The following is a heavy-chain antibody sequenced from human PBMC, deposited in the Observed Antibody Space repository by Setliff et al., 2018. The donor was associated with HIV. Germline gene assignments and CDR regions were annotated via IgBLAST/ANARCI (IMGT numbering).Heavy chain of an antibody. CDR2: INPSGDST. CDR3: ARSYYGSGSYQGVLDY. CDR1: GSTFTSYY. D-gene: IGHD3-10*01. Sequence: APVKVSSKAPGSTFTSYYMHWVRQAPGQGLEGMGIINPSGDSTTYAQKFQGIVTMTRDTSTSTVYMELSSLRSEDTAVYFCARSYYGSGSYQGVLDYWDQGTLVTVSS. V-gene: IGHV1-46*03. J-gene: IGHJ4*02.